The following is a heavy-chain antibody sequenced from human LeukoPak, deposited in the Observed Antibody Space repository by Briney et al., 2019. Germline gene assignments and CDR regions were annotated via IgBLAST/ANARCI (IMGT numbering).Heavy chain of an antibody. CDR2: INHSGST. CDR3: ARRAFPRCYSL. J-gene: IGHJ4*02. D-gene: IGHD2-15*01. V-gene: IGHV4-34*01. CDR1: GGSFSGYY. Sequence: SETLPLTCAVYGGSFSGYYWSWIRQPPGRGLEWIGEINHSGSTNYNPSLKSRVTISVDTSKNQFSLKVRSVTAADTAVFYCARRAFPRCYSLWGQGTLVTVSS.